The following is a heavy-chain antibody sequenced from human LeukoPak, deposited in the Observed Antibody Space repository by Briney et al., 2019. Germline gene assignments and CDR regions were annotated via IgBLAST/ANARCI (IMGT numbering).Heavy chain of an antibody. V-gene: IGHV1-2*06. D-gene: IGHD6-13*01. Sequence: ASVKVSCKASGYTFTCYYMHWVRQAPGQGLEWMGRINPNSGGTNYAHKFQGRVTMTRDTSISTAYMELSRLRSDDTAVYYCARDPRIAVAGKYFDYWGQGTLVTVSS. J-gene: IGHJ4*02. CDR3: ARDPRIAVAGKYFDY. CDR1: GYTFTCYY. CDR2: INPNSGGT.